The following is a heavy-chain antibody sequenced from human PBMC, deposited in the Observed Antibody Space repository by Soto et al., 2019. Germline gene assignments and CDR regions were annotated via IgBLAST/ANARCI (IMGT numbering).Heavy chain of an antibody. CDR3: ARRLSGDYGHWFDP. CDR1: GGSISGYL. CDR2: MYYDGRT. V-gene: IGHV4-59*08. Sequence: QVQLQESGPGLVKPSETLSLTCTVSGGSISGYLWSWIRQPPGKGLEWIGYMYYDGRTNYNPTLKRRVTISVATSKNQLSLNLNSVTAADTAVYYCARRLSGDYGHWFDPWGQGILVTVSS. D-gene: IGHD7-27*01. J-gene: IGHJ5*02.